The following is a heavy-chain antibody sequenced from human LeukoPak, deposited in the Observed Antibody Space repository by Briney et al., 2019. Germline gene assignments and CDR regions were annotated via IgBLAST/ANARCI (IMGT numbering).Heavy chain of an antibody. CDR1: GGSLNPYY. CDR2: IYFSGST. D-gene: IGHD1-26*01. V-gene: IGHV4-4*07. CDR3: ARTSASGGTYFDY. J-gene: IGHJ4*02. Sequence: SETLSLTRTVSGGSLNPYYWSWIRQPAGKGLEWIGRIYFSGSTHYIPSLQSRLTMSVDTSKSQFSLKLSSVTAADMAVYYCARTSASGGTYFDYWGQGTLVTVSS.